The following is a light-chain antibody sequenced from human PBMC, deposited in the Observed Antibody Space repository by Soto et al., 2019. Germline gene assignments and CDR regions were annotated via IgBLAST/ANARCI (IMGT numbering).Light chain of an antibody. V-gene: IGKV1-39*01. Sequence: DIQMTQSPSSLSASVGDRVTITCRASQSISSYLNWYQQKPGKAPKLLIYAASSFHSGVPSRFSGSGSGTEFTLTISSLQPDDFATYYCQHYNSYSEAFGQGTKVDI. J-gene: IGKJ1*01. CDR1: QSISSY. CDR2: AAS. CDR3: QHYNSYSEA.